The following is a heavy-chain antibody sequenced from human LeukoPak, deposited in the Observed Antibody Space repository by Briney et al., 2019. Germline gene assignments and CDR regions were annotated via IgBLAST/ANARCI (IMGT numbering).Heavy chain of an antibody. D-gene: IGHD3-3*01. CDR2: INPSGGST. CDR3: ASGGFLERAFDY. CDR1: GYTFTSYY. Sequence: ASVKVSCKASGYTFTSYYMNWVRQAPGQGLEWMGIINPSGGSTSYAQKFQGRVTMTRDTSTSTVYMELSSLRSEDTAVYYCASGGFLERAFDYWGQGTLVTVSS. V-gene: IGHV1-46*01. J-gene: IGHJ4*02.